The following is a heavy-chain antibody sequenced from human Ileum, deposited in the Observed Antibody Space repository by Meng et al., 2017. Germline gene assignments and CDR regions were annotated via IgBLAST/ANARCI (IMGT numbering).Heavy chain of an antibody. V-gene: IGHV4-30-4*01. D-gene: IGHD2-8*01. CDR2: IYSNGNT. Sequence: QVQLQESGPRLVKPSQTLSLTCPVPGCSISSGDYYWSWVRQSPGKGPEWIGYIYSNGNTYSNPSLRGRLMISIDTSKNQFSLKLSSVTAADTAVYYCARAPKYCTNAVCSRPLDSWGQGTLVTVSS. CDR3: ARAPKYCTNAVCSRPLDS. CDR1: GCSISSGDYY. J-gene: IGHJ4*02.